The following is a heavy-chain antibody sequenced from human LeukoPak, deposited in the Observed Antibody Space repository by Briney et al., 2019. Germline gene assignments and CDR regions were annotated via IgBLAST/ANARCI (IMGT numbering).Heavy chain of an antibody. CDR3: TPLLTTVVTGSAFDI. V-gene: IGHV3-15*01. CDR1: GFTFSNAW. J-gene: IGHJ3*02. D-gene: IGHD4-23*01. Sequence: GGSLRLSCVASGFTFSNAWMSWVRQAPGKGLEWVGRIKSKTGGGTTDYTAPVKGRFSISRDDSKNTLYLQMNSLKTEDTAVYYCTPLLTTVVTGSAFDIWGQGTGVSVS. CDR2: IKSKTGGGTT.